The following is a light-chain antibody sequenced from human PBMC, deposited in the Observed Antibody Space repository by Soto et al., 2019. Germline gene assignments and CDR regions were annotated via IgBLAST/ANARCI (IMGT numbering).Light chain of an antibody. CDR1: QNVANY. CDR2: ESS. J-gene: IGKJ1*01. V-gene: IGKV3-11*01. Sequence: EIVLTQSPATLSLSPGERATLSCRASQNVANYLDWYQQKPGQAPRLLIYESSNRATGIAARFRGSGSGPDVTLTISSLEPEDFAVYYCQQRGNWPQTFGQGTKVDIK. CDR3: QQRGNWPQT.